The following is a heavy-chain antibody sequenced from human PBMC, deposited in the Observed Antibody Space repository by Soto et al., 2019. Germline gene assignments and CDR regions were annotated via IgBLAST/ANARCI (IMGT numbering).Heavy chain of an antibody. CDR3: ARRLRYFDWLSTGGGGMAV. CDR2: ISAYNGNT. J-gene: IGHJ6*02. CDR1: GYTFTSYG. V-gene: IGHV1-18*01. Sequence: ASVKVSCKASGYTFTSYGISWVRQAPGQGLEWMGWISAYNGNTNYAQKLQGRVTMTTDTSTSTAYMELRSLRSDDTAVYYCARRLRYFDWLSTGGGGMAVCGPATTVTVSS. D-gene: IGHD3-9*01.